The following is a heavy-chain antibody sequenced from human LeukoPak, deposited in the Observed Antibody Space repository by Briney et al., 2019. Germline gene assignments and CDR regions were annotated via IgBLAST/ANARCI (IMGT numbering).Heavy chain of an antibody. Sequence: GSVKVSCKVSGYTLTELSMHWVRQAPGKGLEWMGGFDPEGGETIYAQKFQGRVTMTEDTSTDTAYMELSSLRSEDTAVYYCATALYGDVMDVWGQGTTVTVSS. CDR3: ATALYGDVMDV. CDR1: GYTLTELS. D-gene: IGHD2/OR15-2a*01. J-gene: IGHJ6*02. V-gene: IGHV1-24*01. CDR2: FDPEGGET.